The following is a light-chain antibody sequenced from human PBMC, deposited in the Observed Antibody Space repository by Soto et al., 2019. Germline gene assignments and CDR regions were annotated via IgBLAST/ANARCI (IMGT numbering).Light chain of an antibody. CDR3: CSPAGTYNFWV. V-gene: IGLV2-11*01. CDR1: NSDIGAYNY. J-gene: IGLJ3*02. CDR2: DVS. Sequence: QSALTQPRSVSGSPGQSVTISCTGTNSDIGAYNYVSWYQQHPGKAPKVMIYDVSGRPSGVPDRFSGSKSGNTASLTISGLQSEDEADYYCCSPAGTYNFWVFGGGTQLTVL.